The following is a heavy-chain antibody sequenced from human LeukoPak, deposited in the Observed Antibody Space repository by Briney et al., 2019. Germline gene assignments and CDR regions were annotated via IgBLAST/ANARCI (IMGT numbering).Heavy chain of an antibody. CDR3: ARSTGPTLLYYYGMDV. D-gene: IGHD3-9*01. Sequence: GGSLRLSCAASGFTFSSYAMSWVRQAPGKGLEWVSAISGSGGSTYYADSVKGRFTISRDNSKNTLYLQMNSLRAEDTAVYYCARSTGPTLLYYYGMDVWGQGTTVTVSS. CDR1: GFTFSSYA. CDR2: ISGSGGST. J-gene: IGHJ6*02. V-gene: IGHV3-23*01.